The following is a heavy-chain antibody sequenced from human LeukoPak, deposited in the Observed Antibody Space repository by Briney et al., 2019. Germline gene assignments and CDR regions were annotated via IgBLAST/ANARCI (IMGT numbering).Heavy chain of an antibody. J-gene: IGHJ6*03. V-gene: IGHV4-59*01. Sequence: SETLSLTCTVTGGSLSSYYWSWIRQPPGKGLEGIGYIYYSGSTNYNPSLKSRVPISVDTSKNQCSLQLGSVTAADTAVYYCARTGWKHGIGDYYYYMDVWGKGTTVTVSS. CDR2: IYYSGST. CDR3: ARTGWKHGIGDYYYYMDV. D-gene: IGHD6-19*01. CDR1: GGSLSSYY.